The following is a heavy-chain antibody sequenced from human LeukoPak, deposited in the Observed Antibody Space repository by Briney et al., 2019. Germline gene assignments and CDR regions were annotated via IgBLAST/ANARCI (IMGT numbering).Heavy chain of an antibody. CDR3: AKEAFSRVIRAYYFDY. Sequence: GGSLRLSCAASGFTVSSNYMSWVRQAPGKGLEWVSVIYSGGSTYYADSVKGRFTISRDNSKNTLYLQMNSLRAEDTTVYYCAKEAFSRVIRAYYFDYWGQGTLVTVSS. CDR1: GFTVSSNY. V-gene: IGHV3-53*01. D-gene: IGHD2-21*01. J-gene: IGHJ4*02. CDR2: IYSGGST.